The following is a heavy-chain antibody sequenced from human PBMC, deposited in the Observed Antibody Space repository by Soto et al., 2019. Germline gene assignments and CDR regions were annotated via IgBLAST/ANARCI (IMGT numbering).Heavy chain of an antibody. CDR3: STSMVDYGAFAI. CDR2: TSGPGGSR. V-gene: IGHV3-23*01. Sequence: PGEYLRHSCSASGFTFSNYAMNWVRQAPGKGLEWVSATSGPGGSRFYADSVEGRFTISRDNSRNTLYLQMNSLRAEDMAVYYCSTSMVDYGAFAIRGQRTRVTDS. CDR1: GFTFSNYA. D-gene: IGHD3-10*01. J-gene: IGHJ3*02.